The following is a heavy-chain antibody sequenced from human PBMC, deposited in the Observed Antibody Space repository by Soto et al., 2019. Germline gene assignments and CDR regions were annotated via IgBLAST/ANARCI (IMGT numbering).Heavy chain of an antibody. J-gene: IGHJ6*02. CDR2: ISGSGGST. D-gene: IGHD3-10*01. CDR3: AKDRFERITLVRGVPMDV. CDR1: GFTFSSYA. V-gene: IGHV3-23*01. Sequence: GGSLRLSCAASGFTFSSYAMSWVRQAPGKGLEWVSGISGSGGSTYYADSVEGRFTISRDNSKNTLYLQMNSLRADDTAVYYCAKDRFERITLVRGVPMDVWGQGTTVTVSS.